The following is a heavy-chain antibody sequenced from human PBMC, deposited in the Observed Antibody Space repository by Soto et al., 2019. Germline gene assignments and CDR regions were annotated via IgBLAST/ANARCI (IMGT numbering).Heavy chain of an antibody. CDR2: IFSNDEK. V-gene: IGHV2-26*01. D-gene: IGHD3-22*01. CDR1: GFSLSNARMG. CDR3: ARIHSGYYYDSSGYSASYYFDY. J-gene: IGHJ4*02. Sequence: SGPTLVNPTETLTLTCTVSGFSLSNARMGVSWIRQPPGKALEWLAHIFSNDEKSYSTSLKSRLTISKVTSKSQVVLTMTNLDPVDTATYFCARIHSGYYYDSSGYSASYYFDYWGQGTLVTVSS.